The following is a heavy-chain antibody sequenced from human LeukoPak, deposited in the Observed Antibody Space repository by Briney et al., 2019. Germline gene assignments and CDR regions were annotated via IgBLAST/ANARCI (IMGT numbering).Heavy chain of an antibody. CDR1: GFTVGSNY. D-gene: IGHD6-19*01. CDR2: IYSGGST. J-gene: IGHJ4*02. CDR3: ARESGYSSGWYVDY. Sequence: GGSLRLSCAASGFTVGSNYMSWVRQAPGKGLEWVSVIYSGGSTYYADSVKGRFTISRDNSKNTLYLQMNSLRAEDTAVYYCARESGYSSGWYVDYWGQGTLVTVSS. V-gene: IGHV3-53*01.